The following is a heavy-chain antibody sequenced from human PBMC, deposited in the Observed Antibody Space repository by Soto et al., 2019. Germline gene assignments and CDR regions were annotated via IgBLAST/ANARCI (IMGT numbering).Heavy chain of an antibody. Sequence: EVQLVESGGGLVKPGGSLRLSCAASGFTFSSYSMNWVRQAPGKGLEWVSSISSSSSYIYYADSVKGRFTISRDNAKNSRYLEMNSGRAEDTAVYYCALSFPGLIQLWSSYYFDYWGQGTLVTVSS. CDR3: ALSFPGLIQLWSSYYFDY. CDR2: ISSSSSYI. V-gene: IGHV3-21*01. CDR1: GFTFSSYS. D-gene: IGHD5-18*01. J-gene: IGHJ4*02.